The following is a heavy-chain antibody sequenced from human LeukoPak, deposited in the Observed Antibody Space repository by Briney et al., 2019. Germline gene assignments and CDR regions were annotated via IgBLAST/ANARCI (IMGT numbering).Heavy chain of an antibody. V-gene: IGHV4-39*01. Sequence: KPSETLSLTCTVSVGSISSSIYYWGWIRQPPWKGLVWIGSISSSGSTYYNPSVKSRVTISVDTSKNQFSLKLSSVTAADTAVYYCARPRHSGYDFGSDYWGQGTLVTVSS. CDR2: ISSSGST. CDR1: VGSISSSIYY. D-gene: IGHD5-12*01. CDR3: ARPRHSGYDFGSDY. J-gene: IGHJ4*02.